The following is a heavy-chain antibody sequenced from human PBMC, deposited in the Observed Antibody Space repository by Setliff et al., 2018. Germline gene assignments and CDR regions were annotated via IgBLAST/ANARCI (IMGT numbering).Heavy chain of an antibody. CDR2: FDHSGTT. D-gene: IGHD2-2*01. CDR1: GASFSNYY. CDR3: RLAHCNDTSCEEALDY. J-gene: IGHJ4*02. V-gene: IGHV4-34*01. Sequence: PSETLSLTCTVYGASFSNYYWGWVRQPPEERLEWIAEFDHSGTTKYNPSLMGRVTISVDTSKNQFSLRLSSVTAADTAVYYFRLAHCNDTSCEEALDYWSQGTPVTVSS.